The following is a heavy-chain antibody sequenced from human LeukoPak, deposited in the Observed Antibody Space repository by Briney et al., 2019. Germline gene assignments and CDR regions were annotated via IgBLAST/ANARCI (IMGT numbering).Heavy chain of an antibody. J-gene: IGHJ4*02. Sequence: ASVKVSCKASGYTFTSYGISWVRQAPGQGLEWMGCISAYNGNTNYAQKLQGRVTMTTDTSTSTAYMELRSLRSDDTAVYYCARVRPSHYCSSTSCYNRGGFDYWGQGTLVTVSS. CDR3: ARVRPSHYCSSTSCYNRGGFDY. CDR2: ISAYNGNT. D-gene: IGHD2-2*02. CDR1: GYTFTSYG. V-gene: IGHV1-18*01.